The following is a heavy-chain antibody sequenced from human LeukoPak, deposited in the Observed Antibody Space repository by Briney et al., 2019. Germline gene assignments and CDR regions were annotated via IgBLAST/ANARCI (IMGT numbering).Heavy chain of an antibody. V-gene: IGHV3-74*01. J-gene: IGHJ6*02. Sequence: GGSLRLSCAASGLTFSIAWMNWVRQAPGKGLVWVSRIKTDGTYTSYADSVKGRFTISRDNAKSTLYLQMNALRGEDTAVYYCASEEGGLDVWGQGTTVTVSS. CDR2: IKTDGTYT. CDR3: ASEEGGLDV. CDR1: GLTFSIAW.